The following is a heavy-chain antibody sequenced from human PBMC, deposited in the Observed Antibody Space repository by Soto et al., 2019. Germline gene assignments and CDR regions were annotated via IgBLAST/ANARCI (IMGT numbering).Heavy chain of an antibody. CDR1: GYTFTSYG. D-gene: IGHD2-2*01. CDR2: ISAYNGNT. Sequence: QVQLVQSGAEVKKPGASVKVSCKASGYTFTSYGISWVRQAPGQGLEWMGWISAYNGNTNYAQKLQGRVTMTTDTSTCTAYMEVRSLRTDDTAVYYCARVKSSPPIYYAYGMDVWGQGTTVSVSS. V-gene: IGHV1-18*01. J-gene: IGHJ6*02. CDR3: ARVKSSPPIYYAYGMDV.